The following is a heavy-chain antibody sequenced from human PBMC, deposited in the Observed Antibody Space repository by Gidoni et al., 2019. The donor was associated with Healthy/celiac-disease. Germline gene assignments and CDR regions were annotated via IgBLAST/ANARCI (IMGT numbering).Heavy chain of an antibody. CDR3: AHRHGGYDYVWEGDAFDI. Sequence: QITLKESGPTLVKPTQTLTLTCTFSGFSLSTSGVGVGWIRQPPGKALEWLALIYWDDDKRYSPSLKSRLTITKDTSKNQVVLTMTNMDPVDTATYYCAHRHGGYDYVWEGDAFDIWGQGTMVTVSS. V-gene: IGHV2-5*02. CDR1: GFSLSTSGVG. D-gene: IGHD3-16*01. J-gene: IGHJ3*02. CDR2: IYWDDDK.